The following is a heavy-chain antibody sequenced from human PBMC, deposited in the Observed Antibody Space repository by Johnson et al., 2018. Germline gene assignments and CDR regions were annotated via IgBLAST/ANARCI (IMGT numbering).Heavy chain of an antibody. CDR2: IKQDGSEK. Sequence: EVQLVESGGGLVQPGGSRRLSCAASQFTFSSYWMSWVRQAPGKGLEWVANIKQDGSEKYYVDSVKGRFTISRDNAKNSLYLQMNSLRAEDTAVYYCASQDGYSSPYFNYWGQGTLVTVS. CDR1: QFTFSSYW. CDR3: ASQDGYSSPYFNY. J-gene: IGHJ4*02. V-gene: IGHV3-7*01. D-gene: IGHD5-18*01.